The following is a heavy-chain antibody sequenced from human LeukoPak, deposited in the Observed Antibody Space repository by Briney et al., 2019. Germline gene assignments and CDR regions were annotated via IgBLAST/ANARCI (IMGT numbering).Heavy chain of an antibody. CDR3: AKGSRGSYYSINSGFDY. J-gene: IGHJ4*02. CDR1: GLTFSSCW. CDR2: ISGSGGST. V-gene: IGHV3-23*01. D-gene: IGHD1-26*01. Sequence: QPGGSLRLSCAASGLTFSSCWMSWVRQAPGKGLEWVSAISGSGGSTYYADSVKGRFTISRDNSKNTLYLQMNSLRAEDTAVYYCAKGSRGSYYSINSGFDYWGQGTLVTVSS.